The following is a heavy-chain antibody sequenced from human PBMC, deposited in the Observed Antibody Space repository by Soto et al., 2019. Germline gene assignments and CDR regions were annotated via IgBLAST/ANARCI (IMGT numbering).Heavy chain of an antibody. V-gene: IGHV1-8*01. CDR3: ARIVRYCSSPSCPYYFDY. J-gene: IGHJ4*02. CDR1: GYTFTSYD. D-gene: IGHD2-2*01. Sequence: GASVKVSCKASGYTFTSYDINWVRQATGQGLEWMGWMNPNSGNTGYAQKFQGRVTMTRNTSISTAYMELSSLRSEDTAVYYCARIVRYCSSPSCPYYFDYWGQGTLVTVSS. CDR2: MNPNSGNT.